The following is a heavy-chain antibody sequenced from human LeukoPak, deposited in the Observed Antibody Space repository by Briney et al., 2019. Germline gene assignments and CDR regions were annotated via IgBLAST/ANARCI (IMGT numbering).Heavy chain of an antibody. Sequence: GGSLRLSCAASGFTFSSHAMSWVRQARGKGVEWVSAISGSGGSTYYADSVKGRFTISRDNSKNTLYLQMNSLRAEDTAVYYCARASSGYYTAWGQGTLVTVSS. CDR2: ISGSGGST. CDR1: GFTFSSHA. J-gene: IGHJ5*02. CDR3: ARASSGYYTA. V-gene: IGHV3-23*01. D-gene: IGHD3-3*01.